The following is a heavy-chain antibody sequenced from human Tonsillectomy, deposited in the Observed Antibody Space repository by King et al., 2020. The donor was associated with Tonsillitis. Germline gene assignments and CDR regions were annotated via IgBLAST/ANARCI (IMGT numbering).Heavy chain of an antibody. V-gene: IGHV4-59*01. Sequence: QLQESGPGLVKPSETLSLTCTVSGGSISSYYWSWIRQPPGKGLEWIGDIYSSGSTNYNPSLKSRVTISVDTSKNQFSLKLSSVTAADTAVYYCARGTDYDFWSGYYTLYYFDYWGQGTLVTVSS. CDR2: IYSSGST. CDR1: GGSISSYY. J-gene: IGHJ4*02. D-gene: IGHD3-3*01. CDR3: ARGTDYDFWSGYYTLYYFDY.